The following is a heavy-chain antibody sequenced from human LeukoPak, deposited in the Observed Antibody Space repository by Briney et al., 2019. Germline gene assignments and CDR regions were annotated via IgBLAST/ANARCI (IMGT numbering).Heavy chain of an antibody. J-gene: IGHJ5*02. V-gene: IGHV3-9*01. Sequence: GGSLRLSCAASGFTFYDNAMHWGRHAPGRGVEGVSGISWNRGSIGYPDSVKGRFPISRDNAKNSLYLQMNSLRAEATALYYCAKAGIRYNPWWFDPWGQGTLVTVSS. CDR2: ISWNRGSI. D-gene: IGHD5-24*01. CDR1: GFTFYDNA. CDR3: AKAGIRYNPWWFDP.